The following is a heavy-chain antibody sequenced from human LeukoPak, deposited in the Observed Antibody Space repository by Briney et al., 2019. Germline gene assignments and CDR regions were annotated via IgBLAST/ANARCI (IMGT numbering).Heavy chain of an antibody. CDR3: ARRAGAYSHPYDY. CDR2: IYTSGST. D-gene: IGHD4/OR15-4a*01. CDR1: GGSISVYY. V-gene: IGHV4-4*07. J-gene: IGHJ4*02. Sequence: SETLSLTCTVSGGSISVYYWSWIRKPAGKGLEWIGRIYTSGSTNYNPSLKSRVTMSVDTSKNQFSLKLSSVTAADTAVYYCARRAGAYSHPYDYWGQGTLVTVSS.